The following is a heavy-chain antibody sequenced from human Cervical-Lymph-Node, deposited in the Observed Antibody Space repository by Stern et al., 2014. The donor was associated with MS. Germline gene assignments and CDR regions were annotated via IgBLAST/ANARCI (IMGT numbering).Heavy chain of an antibody. CDR1: GYSFTSYW. J-gene: IGHJ4*02. CDR3: ASMSLQLAPVGY. D-gene: IGHD6-13*01. V-gene: IGHV5-10-1*01. Sequence: VQLVQSGAEVKTPGESLRISCKGSGYSFTSYWISWVRQMPGKALEGMGRIDPSDSYANCSPSFQGHVTIAADKSISAAYLQWSSLNASDPAMYYCASMSLQLAPVGYWGQGTLVTVSS. CDR2: IDPSDSYA.